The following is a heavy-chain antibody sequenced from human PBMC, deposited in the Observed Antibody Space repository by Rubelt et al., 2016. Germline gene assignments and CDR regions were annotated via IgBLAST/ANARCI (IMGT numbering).Heavy chain of an antibody. Sequence: QVQLVQSGAEVKKPGSSVKVSCKASGGTFSSYAISWVRQAPGQGLEWMGGIIPIFGTANYAQKFQGRVTLTRTTSINTAAMGWVGLRLEATAVYYWARGLPLTVTTTFAMDVWGQGTTVTVSS. CDR3: ARGLPLTVTTTFAMDV. D-gene: IGHD4-17*01. CDR2: IIPIFGTA. CDR1: GGTFSSYA. V-gene: IGHV1-69*06. J-gene: IGHJ6*02.